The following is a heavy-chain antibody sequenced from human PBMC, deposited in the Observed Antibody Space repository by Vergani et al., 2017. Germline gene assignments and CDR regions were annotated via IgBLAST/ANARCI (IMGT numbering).Heavy chain of an antibody. CDR1: GFTFSSYA. CDR3: ARDGIFEVKGEPFWDY. J-gene: IGHJ4*02. CDR2: ISYDGSNK. D-gene: IGHD3-3*01. Sequence: QVQLVESGGGVVQPGRSLRLSCAASGFTFSSYAMHWVRQAPGKGLEWVAVISYDGSNKYYADSVKGRFTISRDNSKNTLYLQMNSLRAEDTAVYYCARDGIFEVKGEPFWDYGGRGPWSPSPQ. V-gene: IGHV3-30-3*01.